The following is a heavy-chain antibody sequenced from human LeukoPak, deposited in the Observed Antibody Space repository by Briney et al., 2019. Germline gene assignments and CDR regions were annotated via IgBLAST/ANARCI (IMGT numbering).Heavy chain of an antibody. J-gene: IGHJ4*02. Sequence: SETLSLTCTVSDGSISSGDYYWSWIRQPPGKGLEWIGYIYYSGSTYYNPSLKSRVTISVDTSKNQFSLKLSSVTAADTAVYYCARLRFLEWLLWYFDYWGQGTLVTVSS. CDR3: ARLRFLEWLLWYFDY. V-gene: IGHV4-30-4*01. CDR1: DGSISSGDYY. D-gene: IGHD3-3*01. CDR2: IYYSGST.